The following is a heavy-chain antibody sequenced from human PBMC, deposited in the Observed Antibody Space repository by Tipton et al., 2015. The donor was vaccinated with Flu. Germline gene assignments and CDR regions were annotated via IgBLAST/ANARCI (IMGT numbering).Heavy chain of an antibody. CDR1: DYSISSGYY. V-gene: IGHV4-38-2*02. CDR2: ISHSGRT. D-gene: IGHD3-10*01. J-gene: IGHJ4*02. Sequence: TLSLTCTVSDYSISSGYYWGWIRQPPGKGLEWIGCISHSGRTYYNPSLKSRVTISVDTAKNQFSQRLGSVTAADTAVYYCARSTYHYGSGSSDYWGQGTLVTVSS. CDR3: ARSTYHYGSGSSDY.